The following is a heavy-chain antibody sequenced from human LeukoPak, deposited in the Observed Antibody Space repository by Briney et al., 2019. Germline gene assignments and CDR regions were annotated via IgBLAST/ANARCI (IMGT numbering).Heavy chain of an antibody. CDR3: ARGWFDP. Sequence: PGGSLRLSCAASVFTFSSYAMYWVRQAPGKGLEWVAVISYDGSNKYYADSVKGRFTISRDNSKNTLYLQMNSLRAEDTAVYYCARGWFDPWGQGTLVTVSS. CDR1: VFTFSSYA. J-gene: IGHJ5*02. V-gene: IGHV3-30*04. CDR2: ISYDGSNK.